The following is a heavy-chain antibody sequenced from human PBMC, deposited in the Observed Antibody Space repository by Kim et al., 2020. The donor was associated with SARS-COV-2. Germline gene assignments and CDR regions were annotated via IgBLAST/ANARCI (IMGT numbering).Heavy chain of an antibody. CDR1: GGSFSGYY. J-gene: IGHJ4*02. D-gene: IGHD5-12*01. Sequence: SETLSLTCAVYGGSFSGYYWSWIRQPPGKGLEWIGEINHRGSTNYNPSLKSRVTISVDTSKNQFSLKLSSVTAAATAVYYCARGGVRYSGYGPRFLYYFDYWGQGTLVTVSS. V-gene: IGHV4-34*01. CDR2: INHRGST. CDR3: ARGGVRYSGYGPRFLYYFDY.